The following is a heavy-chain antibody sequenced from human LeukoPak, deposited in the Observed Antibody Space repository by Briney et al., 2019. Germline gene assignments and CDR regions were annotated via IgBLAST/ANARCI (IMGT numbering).Heavy chain of an antibody. CDR2: IYYSGST. V-gene: IGHV4-39*01. CDR3: ARRRRRYSSLGDAFDI. CDR1: GGSISSSSYY. Sequence: SETLSLTCTVSGGSISSSSYYWGWIRQPPGKGLEWIGSIYYSGSTYYNPSLKSRVTISVDTSKNQFSLKLSSVTAADTAVYYCARRRRRYSSLGDAFDIWGQRTMVPVSS. D-gene: IGHD5-18*01. J-gene: IGHJ3*02.